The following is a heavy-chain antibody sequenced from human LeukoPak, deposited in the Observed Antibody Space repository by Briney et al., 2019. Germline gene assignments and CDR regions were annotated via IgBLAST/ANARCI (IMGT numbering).Heavy chain of an antibody. Sequence: GGSLRLSCAASGFTFSSYGMHWVRQAPGKGLGWVAVISYDGSNKYYADSVKGRFTISRGNSKNTLYLQMNSLRAEDTAVYYCAKQSTVTTYNWFDPWGQGTLVTVSS. D-gene: IGHD4-17*01. CDR3: AKQSTVTTYNWFDP. CDR1: GFTFSSYG. J-gene: IGHJ5*02. V-gene: IGHV3-30*18. CDR2: ISYDGSNK.